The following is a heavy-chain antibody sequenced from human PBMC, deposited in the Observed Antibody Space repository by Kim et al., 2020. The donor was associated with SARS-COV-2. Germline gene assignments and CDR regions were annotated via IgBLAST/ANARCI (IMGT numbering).Heavy chain of an antibody. J-gene: IGHJ2*01. V-gene: IGHV3-33*01. CDR1: GFTFSSYG. D-gene: IGHD6-13*01. CDR3: TRGAKGIAAAGTRYWYFDL. CDR2: IWYDGSNK. Sequence: GGSLRLSCAASGFTFSSYGMHWVRQAPGKGLEWVAVIWYDGSNKYYADSVKGRFTISRDNSKNTLYLQMNSLRAEDTAVYYCTRGAKGIAAAGTRYWYFDLWGRGTLVTVSS.